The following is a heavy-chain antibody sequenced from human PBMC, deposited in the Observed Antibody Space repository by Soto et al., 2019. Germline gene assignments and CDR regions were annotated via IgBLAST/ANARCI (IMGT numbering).Heavy chain of an antibody. Sequence: SLTCTVSGYSMSRYYWSWIRQPPGRALEWIGYIYYSGTTNYNPSLKSRVIISVDTSKSQFSLKLNSVIAADTAVYYCARVPYYYNSSGYYYYGMDVWGQGTTVTVSS. D-gene: IGHD3-22*01. CDR2: IYYSGTT. V-gene: IGHV4-59*01. CDR3: ARVPYYYNSSGYYYYGMDV. J-gene: IGHJ6*02. CDR1: GYSMSRYY.